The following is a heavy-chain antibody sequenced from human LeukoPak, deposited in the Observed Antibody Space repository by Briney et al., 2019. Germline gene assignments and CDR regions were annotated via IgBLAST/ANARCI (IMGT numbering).Heavy chain of an antibody. CDR1: GGSISSSSYY. V-gene: IGHV4-39*07. D-gene: IGHD5-24*01. CDR2: IYYSGST. Sequence: SETLSLTCTVSGGSISSSSYYWGWIRQPPGKGLEWIGSIYYSGSTYYNPSLKSRVTISVDTSKNQFSLKLSSVTAADTAVYYCARHKGARWLQPGAFDYWGQGTLVTVSS. CDR3: ARHKGARWLQPGAFDY. J-gene: IGHJ4*02.